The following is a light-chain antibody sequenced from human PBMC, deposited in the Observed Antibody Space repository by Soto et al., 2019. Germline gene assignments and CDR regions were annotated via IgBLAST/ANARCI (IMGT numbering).Light chain of an antibody. CDR1: QTISSN. CDR3: QQYHDWPPLT. Sequence: MTQSPAIVSVSPGERVTLSCRASQTISSNLAWYQLKPGQPPRLLFYSASASATGTSARFSCTGSGTEFTLTISSLQSEDVAIYYCQQYHDWPPLTFGGGTKVQIK. CDR2: SAS. J-gene: IGKJ4*01. V-gene: IGKV3-15*01.